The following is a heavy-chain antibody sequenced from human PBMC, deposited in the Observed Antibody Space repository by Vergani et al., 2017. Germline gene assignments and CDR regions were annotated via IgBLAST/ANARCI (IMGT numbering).Heavy chain of an antibody. CDR3: AKDLGRGWGSYYNGMDV. Sequence: QVQLVESGGGVVQPGGSLRLSCAASGFTFSSYGMHWVRQAPGKGLEWVAFIRYDGSNKYYADSVKGRFTISRDNSKNTLYLQMNSLRAEDTAVYYCAKDLGRGWGSYYNGMDVWGQGTTVTVSS. J-gene: IGHJ6*02. CDR1: GFTFSSYG. V-gene: IGHV3-30*02. CDR2: IRYDGSNK. D-gene: IGHD3-16*01.